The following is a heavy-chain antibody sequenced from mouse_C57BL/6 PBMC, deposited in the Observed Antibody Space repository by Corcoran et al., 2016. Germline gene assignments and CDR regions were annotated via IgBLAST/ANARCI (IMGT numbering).Heavy chain of an antibody. J-gene: IGHJ3*01. V-gene: IGHV9-3*01. CDR2: INTYSGVP. Sequence: QIQLVQSGPELKKPGETVKISCKASGYTFTTYGMSWVKQAPGKGLKWMGWINTYSGVPTYADDFKGRFAFSLETSASTAYLQINNLKNEDTATYFCARDGGYDYDEGTFAYWGQGTLVTVSA. D-gene: IGHD2-4*01. CDR3: ARDGGYDYDEGTFAY. CDR1: GYTFTTYG.